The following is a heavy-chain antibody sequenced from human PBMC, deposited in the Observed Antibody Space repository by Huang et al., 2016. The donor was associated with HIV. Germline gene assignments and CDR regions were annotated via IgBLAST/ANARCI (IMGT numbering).Heavy chain of an antibody. V-gene: IGHV3-53*01. D-gene: IGHD1-26*01. CDR3: AAQWELRGGVDF. CDR2: IYSDDST. CDR1: GFTVSSNY. J-gene: IGHJ4*02. Sequence: ELQLVESGGGLIQPGGSLRLSCAASGFTVSSNYMRWGRQAPGKGLEWVSVIYSDDSTYFADSVKGRFTISRDNSKNTLYLQMNSLRAEDTAVYYCAAQWELRGGVDFWGQGTLVTVSS.